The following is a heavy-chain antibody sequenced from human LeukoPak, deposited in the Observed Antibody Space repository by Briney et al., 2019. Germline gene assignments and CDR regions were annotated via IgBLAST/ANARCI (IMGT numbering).Heavy chain of an antibody. J-gene: IGHJ6*03. D-gene: IGHD3-16*01. CDR2: IKSKTDGGTT. CDR1: GFTFSNAW. V-gene: IGHV3-15*01. CDR3: TTPFLRSFPYYMDV. Sequence: GGSLRLSCAASGFTFSNAWMSWVRQAPGKGLEWVGRIKSKTDGGTTDYAAPVKGRFTISRDDSKNTLYLQMNSLKTEDTAVYYCTTPFLRSFPYYMDVWGKGTTVTISS.